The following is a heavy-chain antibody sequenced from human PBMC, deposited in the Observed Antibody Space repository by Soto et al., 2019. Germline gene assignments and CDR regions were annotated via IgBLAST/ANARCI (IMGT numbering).Heavy chain of an antibody. D-gene: IGHD6-19*01. Sequence: XVSLRLSCAASGFTFSNYAMGWVRQAPGKGLEWVSAIGGSGGRAHYADSVKGRFIISRDNSKNTLFLQMNSLRAEDTAVYYCAKIAEAVAGTVYGYWGQGTLVTVSS. CDR3: AKIAEAVAGTVYGY. CDR1: GFTFSNYA. V-gene: IGHV3-23*01. CDR2: IGGSGGRA. J-gene: IGHJ4*02.